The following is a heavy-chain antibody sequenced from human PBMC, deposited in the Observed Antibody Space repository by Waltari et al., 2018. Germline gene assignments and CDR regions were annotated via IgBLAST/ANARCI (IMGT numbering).Heavy chain of an antibody. Sequence: QVQLQESGPGLVKPSETLSLTCTVSGGSISSYYWSWIRQPPGKGLEWIGYIYYSGSTNYNPSLKSRVTISVDTSKNQFSLKLSSVTAADTAVYYCARQVGLSGRPHFDYWGQGTLVTVSS. CDR1: GGSISSYY. CDR3: ARQVGLSGRPHFDY. J-gene: IGHJ4*02. V-gene: IGHV4-59*08. D-gene: IGHD1-26*01. CDR2: IYYSGST.